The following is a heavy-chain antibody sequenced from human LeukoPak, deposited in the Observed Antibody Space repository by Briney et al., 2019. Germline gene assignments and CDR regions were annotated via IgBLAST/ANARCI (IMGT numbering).Heavy chain of an antibody. D-gene: IGHD3-10*01. Sequence: ASVKVSCKASGYTFTSYDINWVRQATGQGLEWMGWMNPNSGNTGYAQKLQGRVTMTTDTSTSTAYMELRSLRSDDTAVYYCARDEVLLWFGESRDDAFDIWGQGTMVTVSS. J-gene: IGHJ3*02. CDR3: ARDEVLLWFGESRDDAFDI. CDR1: GYTFTSYD. CDR2: MNPNSGNT. V-gene: IGHV1-8*01.